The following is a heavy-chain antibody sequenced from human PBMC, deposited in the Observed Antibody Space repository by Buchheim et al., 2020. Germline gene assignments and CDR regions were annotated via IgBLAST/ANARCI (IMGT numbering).Heavy chain of an antibody. CDR2: IYYSGST. V-gene: IGHV4-59*08. J-gene: IGHJ6*02. CDR1: GGSISSYY. CDR3: ARLTVAGNYYYYGMDV. D-gene: IGHD6-19*01. Sequence: QVQLQESGPGLVKPSETLSLTCTVSGGSISSYYWSWIRQPPGKGLEWIGYIYYSGSTNYNPSLKSRVTISVDTSKNQFSLKLSSVTAADTAVYYCARLTVAGNYYYYGMDVWGQGTT.